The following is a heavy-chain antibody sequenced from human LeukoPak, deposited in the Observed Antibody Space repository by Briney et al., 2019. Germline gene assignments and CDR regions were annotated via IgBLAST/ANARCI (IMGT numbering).Heavy chain of an antibody. V-gene: IGHV4-59*08. Sequence: PSGTLSLTCTVSGGSISSYYWSWIRQPPGKGLEWIGYIYYSGSTNYNPSLKSRVTISVDTSKNQFSLKLSSVTAADTAVYYCARHEIAAAGYGMDVWGQGTTVTVSS. CDR3: ARHEIAAAGYGMDV. D-gene: IGHD6-13*01. CDR2: IYYSGST. CDR1: GGSISSYY. J-gene: IGHJ6*02.